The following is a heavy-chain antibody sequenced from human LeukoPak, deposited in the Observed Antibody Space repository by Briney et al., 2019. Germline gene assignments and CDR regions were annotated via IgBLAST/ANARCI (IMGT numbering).Heavy chain of an antibody. Sequence: PGGSLRLSCAASGFTFSSYWMHWVRQAPGKGLVWVSRINTDGSSTNYADSVKGRFTISRDNAKSSLYLQMNSLRAEDTAVYYFARARYGDYYYYMDVWGIGTTVTVSS. J-gene: IGHJ6*03. CDR1: GFTFSSYW. V-gene: IGHV3-74*01. CDR2: INTDGSST. D-gene: IGHD3-10*01. CDR3: ARARYGDYYYYMDV.